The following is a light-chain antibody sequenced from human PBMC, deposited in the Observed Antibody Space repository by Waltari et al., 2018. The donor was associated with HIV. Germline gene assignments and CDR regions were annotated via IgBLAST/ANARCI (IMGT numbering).Light chain of an antibody. CDR2: WAS. J-gene: IGKJ3*01. CDR1: QSVLYNSNNKNY. Sequence: DIVMTQSPDSLAVSLGERATINCKSSQSVLYNSNNKNYLAWYQHKPGQPPKVLIYWASTRESGVPDRFSGGGSGTDFTLTISNLQAEDVAVYYCQQYYGTPFTFGPGTKVHI. V-gene: IGKV4-1*01. CDR3: QQYYGTPFT.